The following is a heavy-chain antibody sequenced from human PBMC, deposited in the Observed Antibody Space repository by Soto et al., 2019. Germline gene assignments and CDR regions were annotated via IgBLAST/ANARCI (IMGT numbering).Heavy chain of an antibody. Sequence: GASVKVSCKASGYTFTSYDINWVRQATGQGLEWMGWMNPNSGNTGYAQKFQGRVTMTRNTSISTAYMELSSLRSEDTAVYYCARGKQWLVPDLDAFDIWSQGTMVTVSS. V-gene: IGHV1-8*01. CDR3: ARGKQWLVPDLDAFDI. CDR2: MNPNSGNT. J-gene: IGHJ3*02. CDR1: GYTFTSYD. D-gene: IGHD6-19*01.